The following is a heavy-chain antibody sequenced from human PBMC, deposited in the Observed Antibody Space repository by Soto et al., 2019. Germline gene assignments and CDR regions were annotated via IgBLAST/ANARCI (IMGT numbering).Heavy chain of an antibody. Sequence: EVQLLESGGGLVQPGGSLRLSCAASGFTFSSYAMSWVRQAPGKGLEWVSAISGSGGSTYYADSVKGRFTISRDNSKNTLYLQMNSLRAEDTDVYYCANGITMVRGVIITGYYYYGMDVWGQGTTVTVS. CDR1: GFTFSSYA. CDR2: ISGSGGST. D-gene: IGHD3-10*01. V-gene: IGHV3-23*01. J-gene: IGHJ6*02. CDR3: ANGITMVRGVIITGYYYYGMDV.